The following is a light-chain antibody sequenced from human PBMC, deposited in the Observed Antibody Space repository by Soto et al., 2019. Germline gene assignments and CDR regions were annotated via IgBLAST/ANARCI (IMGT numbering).Light chain of an antibody. Sequence: QSVLTQPPSASATPGQRVTISCSGSTSNIGGKSVTWYQQIPGAAPKVVIHSDDQRPSGVPDRFSGPKSGTSASLAINAVQSEDEADYFCSSWDDSLTVVFGGGTKVTVL. CDR3: SSWDDSLTVV. J-gene: IGLJ2*01. V-gene: IGLV1-44*01. CDR1: TSNIGGKS. CDR2: SDD.